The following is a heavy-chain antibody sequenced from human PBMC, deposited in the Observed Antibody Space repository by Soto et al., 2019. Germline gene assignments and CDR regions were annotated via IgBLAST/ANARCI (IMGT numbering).Heavy chain of an antibody. J-gene: IGHJ4*02. CDR1: GVNVGSRY. Sequence: GFKRHSYSASGVNVGSRYVRWVRQNPGKGLEWVSVIYSGGSIYYADSGKGRFTISRDDSKNTLYLQMDSLRAEDTAVYYCARDPAAAAGNDGFAYLGQGTLVPGSS. V-gene: IGHV3-53*01. CDR2: IYSGGSI. D-gene: IGHD6-13*01. CDR3: ARDPAAAAGNDGFAY.